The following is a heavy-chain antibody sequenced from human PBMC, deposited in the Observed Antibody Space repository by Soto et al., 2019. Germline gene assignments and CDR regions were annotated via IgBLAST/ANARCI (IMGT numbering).Heavy chain of an antibody. J-gene: IGHJ4*02. D-gene: IGHD6-19*01. CDR3: AREGGSGWIFDY. CDR1: GFTFSTYS. V-gene: IGHV3-48*01. Sequence: GGSLRLSCAASGFTFSTYSMNWVRQAPGKGLEWVSSISSIFTLYYADSVRGRFTISRENVKNSLYLQMHSLRAEETAVYYCAREGGSGWIFDYGGQGTLVTVPS. CDR2: ISSIFTL.